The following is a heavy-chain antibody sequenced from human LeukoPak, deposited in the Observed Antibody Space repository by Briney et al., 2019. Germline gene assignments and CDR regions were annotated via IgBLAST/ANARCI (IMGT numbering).Heavy chain of an antibody. Sequence: LSLTCIVSGYSMTSGYYWGWIRQSPGKGLEWIGRIRNEVNSYTTDYATSVKGRFTISRDDSRNSVYLQMNSLKAEDTAVYHCASIAGADYWGQGTLVTVSS. D-gene: IGHD1-26*01. CDR3: ASIAGADY. J-gene: IGHJ4*02. V-gene: IGHV3-72*01. CDR1: GYSMTSGYY. CDR2: IRNEVNSYTT.